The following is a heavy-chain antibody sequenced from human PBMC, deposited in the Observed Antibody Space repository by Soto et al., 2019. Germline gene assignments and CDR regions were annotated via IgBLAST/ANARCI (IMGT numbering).Heavy chain of an antibody. D-gene: IGHD4-17*01. CDR3: AKVSLMTTVTYGWFDT. V-gene: IGHV3-23*01. CDR1: GVSFKIYV. J-gene: IGHJ5*02. Sequence: PGGPLRLSCGASGVSFKIYVVGGARKAPGKGLEWVSVIGAGYDVTTHYADSVKGRFIISRDNSKNTLYLQMNSLRVEDTAVYYCAKVSLMTTVTYGWFDTWGQGTLVTVSS. CDR2: IGAGYDVTT.